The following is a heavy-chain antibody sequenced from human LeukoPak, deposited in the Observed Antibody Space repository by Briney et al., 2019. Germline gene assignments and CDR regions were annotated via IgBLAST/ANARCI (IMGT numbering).Heavy chain of an antibody. D-gene: IGHD3-22*01. CDR3: ARVMPYYTGSNGYALDY. CDR2: ISPSSSYI. Sequence: GGSLRLSCAASGFSFGSYAINWVRQAPGKGLEWVSSISPSSSYIHYADSAKGRFTISRDNAKNSLYLQMNSLSAEDTAVYYSARVMPYYTGSNGYALDYWGQGALVTVSS. CDR1: GFSFGSYA. V-gene: IGHV3-21*01. J-gene: IGHJ4*02.